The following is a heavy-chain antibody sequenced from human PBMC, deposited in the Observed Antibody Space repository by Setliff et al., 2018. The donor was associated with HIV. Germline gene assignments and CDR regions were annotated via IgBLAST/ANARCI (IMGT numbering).Heavy chain of an antibody. CDR1: GFTVSNNY. J-gene: IGHJ4*02. CDR3: AVNIMGLTPVDY. V-gene: IGHV3-53*01. Sequence: PGGSLRLSCAVSGFTVSNNYMGWVRQAPGKGLESVSVMYSGGGTNYADSVKGRFTISRDNARNVLYLQMNSLRADDTALYYCAVNIMGLTPVDYWGQGTLVTVSS. CDR2: MYSGGGT. D-gene: IGHD5-12*01.